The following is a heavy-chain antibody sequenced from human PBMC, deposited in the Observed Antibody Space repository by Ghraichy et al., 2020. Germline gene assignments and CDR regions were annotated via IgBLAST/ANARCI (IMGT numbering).Heavy chain of an antibody. Sequence: GGSLRLSCAASGFTFSSYGMSWVRQAPGKGLEWVSSMTGSGGSTYYADSVKGRFIISRDNSKNTLYLQMTSLRAEDTAVYYCVSGRPPVDTTMDFDSWGQGTLVTVSS. V-gene: IGHV3-23*01. CDR3: VSGRPPVDTTMDFDS. J-gene: IGHJ4*02. CDR2: MTGSGGST. D-gene: IGHD5-18*01. CDR1: GFTFSSYG.